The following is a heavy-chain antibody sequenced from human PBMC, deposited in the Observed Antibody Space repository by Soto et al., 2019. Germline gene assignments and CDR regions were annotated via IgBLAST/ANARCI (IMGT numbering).Heavy chain of an antibody. CDR1: GGSISSTSYY. D-gene: IGHD2-15*01. CDR2: IYYTGST. V-gene: IGHV4-39*02. CDR3: ARGRALYCSGGSCYWFDP. J-gene: IGHJ5*02. Sequence: QLQLLESGPGLVRPSETLSLTCSVSGGSISSTSYYWGWIRQPPGKGLEWIASIYYTGSTYYSTSLKSRVTISVDPSKNLFSLELNSVTAADTAVYYCARGRALYCSGGSCYWFDPWGQGTLVTVSS.